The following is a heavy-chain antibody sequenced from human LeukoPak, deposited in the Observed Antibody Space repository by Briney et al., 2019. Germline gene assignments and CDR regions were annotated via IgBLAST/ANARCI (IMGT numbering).Heavy chain of an antibody. J-gene: IGHJ4*02. CDR1: GGSISGRPYY. V-gene: IGHV4-39*07. Sequence: SETLSLTCTVSGGSISGRPYYWAWIRQPPEKGLEWIGSAYYTGNTYYNSSLKSRVTISLDTSKNQFSLKLNSVTAADTAVYYCARGAYFDSWGRGTLFTVSS. CDR3: ARGAYFDS. D-gene: IGHD3-16*01. CDR2: AYYTGNT.